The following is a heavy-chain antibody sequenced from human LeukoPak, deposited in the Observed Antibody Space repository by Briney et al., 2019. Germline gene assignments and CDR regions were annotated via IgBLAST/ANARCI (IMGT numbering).Heavy chain of an antibody. CDR1: GFTFSSYA. Sequence: GSLRLSCAASGFTFSSYAMHWVRQAPGKGLEWVAVISYDGSNKYYADSVKGRFTISRDNSKNTLYLQMNSLRAEDTAVYYCARDDYWGQGTLVTVSS. J-gene: IGHJ4*02. CDR3: ARDDY. CDR2: ISYDGSNK. V-gene: IGHV3-30-3*01.